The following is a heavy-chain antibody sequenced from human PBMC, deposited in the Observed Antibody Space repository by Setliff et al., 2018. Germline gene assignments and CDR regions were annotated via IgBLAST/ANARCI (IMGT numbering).Heavy chain of an antibody. D-gene: IGHD3-10*01. CDR1: GYTFTGYY. CDR3: ARTAYYGSGTFPYYYYYYLDV. CDR2: INPNSGGT. V-gene: IGHV1-2*02. Sequence: ASVKVSCKASGYTFTGYYMHWVRQAPGQGLEWMGWINPNSGGTNYAQKFQGRVTMTRDTSISTAYMELSGLRSDDTAVYYCARTAYYGSGTFPYYYYYYLDVWGKGTTVTVSS. J-gene: IGHJ6*03.